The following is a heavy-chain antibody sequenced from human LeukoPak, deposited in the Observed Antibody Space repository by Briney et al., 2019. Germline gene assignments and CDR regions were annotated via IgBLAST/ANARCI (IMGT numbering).Heavy chain of an antibody. CDR2: ISWNSGSI. V-gene: IGHV3-9*01. Sequence: PGGSLRLSCAASGFTFDDYAMHWVRQAPGKGLEWVSGISWNSGSIEYADSVKGRFTISRDNAKNSLYLQMNSLRPEDTAFYYCAKTEGFFGGYYDHWGKGPLVTVSS. D-gene: IGHD4-23*01. J-gene: IGHJ4*02. CDR3: AKTEGFFGGYYDH. CDR1: GFTFDDYA.